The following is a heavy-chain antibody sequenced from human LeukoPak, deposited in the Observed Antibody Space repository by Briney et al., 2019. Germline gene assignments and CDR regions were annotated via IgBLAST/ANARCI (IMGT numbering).Heavy chain of an antibody. CDR3: AASSGSYVPSDY. V-gene: IGHV3-30*04. D-gene: IGHD1-26*01. CDR1: GFTLSSYA. Sequence: GGTLRLSCAASGFTLSSYAMRWVRQAPGKGLEWVAVISYDGSNKYYADSVKGRFTIARYNSKNTLYLQMNSVRAEDTAVYYCAASSGSYVPSDYWGQGTLVTVSS. CDR2: ISYDGSNK. J-gene: IGHJ4*02.